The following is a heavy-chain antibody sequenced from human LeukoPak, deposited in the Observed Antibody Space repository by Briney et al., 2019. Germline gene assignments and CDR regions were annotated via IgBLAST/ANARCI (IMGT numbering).Heavy chain of an antibody. CDR2: IYYSGST. D-gene: IGHD3-9*01. Sequence: SETLSLTCTVSGGSISSYYWSWIRQPPGKGLEWIGYIYYSGSTNYNPSLKSRVTISVDTSKNQFSLKLSSVTAADTAVYYCARASLSSHYDILTGSRTQDWFDPWGQGTLVTVSS. CDR3: ARASLSSHYDILTGSRTQDWFDP. CDR1: GGSISSYY. J-gene: IGHJ5*02. V-gene: IGHV4-59*01.